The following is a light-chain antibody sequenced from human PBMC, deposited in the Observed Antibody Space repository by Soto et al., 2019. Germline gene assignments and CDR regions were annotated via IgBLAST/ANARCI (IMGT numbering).Light chain of an antibody. Sequence: QSALTQPRSVSGSPGQSVTISFTGTSSDVGGYNYVSWYQQHPGKAPKVIIYDVSKRPSGVPDRFSGSKSGSTASLTISGLQAEDESDYYCSSFAGSSTLVFGGGTKLTVL. CDR1: SSDVGGYNY. V-gene: IGLV2-11*01. CDR2: DVS. CDR3: SSFAGSSTLV. J-gene: IGLJ2*01.